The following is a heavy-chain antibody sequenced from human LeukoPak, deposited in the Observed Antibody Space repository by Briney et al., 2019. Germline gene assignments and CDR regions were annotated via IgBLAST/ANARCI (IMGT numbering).Heavy chain of an antibody. CDR2: ISAYNGNT. V-gene: IGHV1-18*01. J-gene: IGHJ4*02. Sequence: GASVKVSCKASGYTFTSYGISWVRQAPGQGLEWMGWISAYNGNTNYAQKLQGRVTMTTDTSTSTAYMELRSLRSDDTAVYYCARDKLYDFWSGYYTPYFDYWGQGTLVTVSS. CDR3: ARDKLYDFWSGYYTPYFDY. CDR1: GYTFTSYG. D-gene: IGHD3-3*01.